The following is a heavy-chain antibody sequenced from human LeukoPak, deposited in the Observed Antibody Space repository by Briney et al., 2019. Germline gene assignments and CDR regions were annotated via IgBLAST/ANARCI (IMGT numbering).Heavy chain of an antibody. CDR2: IYHNGNT. CDR3: ARISNSFYYYYYMDV. Sequence: SETLSLTCVVSGGSISNSNWWTWVRQSAEKGLEWIGEIYHNGNTNYNPSLKSRVTISVEKSKNEFSLKLSSVTAADTAVYYCARISNSFYYYYYMDVWGKGTTVTISS. D-gene: IGHD4-23*01. V-gene: IGHV4-4*02. J-gene: IGHJ6*03. CDR1: GGSISNSNW.